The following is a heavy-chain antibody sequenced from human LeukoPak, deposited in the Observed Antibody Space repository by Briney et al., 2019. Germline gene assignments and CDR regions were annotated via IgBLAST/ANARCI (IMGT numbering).Heavy chain of an antibody. CDR3: ATTGGGSYDPVGFDY. V-gene: IGHV3-23*01. CDR1: GFTFSSYA. J-gene: IGHJ4*02. CDR2: ISGSGGST. Sequence: GGSLRLSCAASGFTFSSYAMSWVRQAPGKGLEWVSAISGSGGSTYYADSVKGRFTISRDNSKNTLYLQMNSLRAEDTAVYYCATTGGGSYDPVGFDYWGQGTLVTVSS. D-gene: IGHD1-26*01.